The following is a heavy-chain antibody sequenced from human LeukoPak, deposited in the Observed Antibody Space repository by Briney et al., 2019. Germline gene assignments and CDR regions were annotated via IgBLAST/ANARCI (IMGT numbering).Heavy chain of an antibody. D-gene: IGHD1-26*01. CDR1: GFTFSSYW. CDR2: ISSSSSTI. Sequence: GGSLRLSCAASGFTFSSYWMSWVRQAPGKGLEWVSYISSSSSTIYYADSVKGRFTISRDNAKNSLYLQMNSLRAEDTAVYYCARGYYANYFDYWGQGTLVTVSS. CDR3: ARGYYANYFDY. J-gene: IGHJ4*02. V-gene: IGHV3-48*01.